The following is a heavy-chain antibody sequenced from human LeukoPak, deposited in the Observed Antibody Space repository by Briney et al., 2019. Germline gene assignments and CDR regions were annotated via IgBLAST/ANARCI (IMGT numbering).Heavy chain of an antibody. CDR1: GFTFDDYA. Sequence: GRSLRLSCAASGFTFDDYAMHWVRQAPGKGLGWVSGISWNSGSIGYADSVKGRFTISRDNAKNSLYLQMNSLRAEDTALYYCAKDREYSSSSSFDYWGQGTLVTVSS. J-gene: IGHJ4*02. CDR3: AKDREYSSSSSFDY. D-gene: IGHD6-6*01. V-gene: IGHV3-9*01. CDR2: ISWNSGSI.